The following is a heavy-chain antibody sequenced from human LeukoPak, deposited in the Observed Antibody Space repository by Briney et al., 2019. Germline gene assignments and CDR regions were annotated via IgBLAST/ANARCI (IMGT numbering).Heavy chain of an antibody. CDR3: AREVRGYSGYEGEDYLDY. V-gene: IGHV3-30*02. Sequence: GGSLRLSSAASGFTFSSYGMHWVRQAPGKGLEWVAFIRYDGSNKYYADSVKGRFTISRDNSKNTLYLQMNSLRAEDTAVYYCAREVRGYSGYEGEDYLDYWGQGTLVTVSS. J-gene: IGHJ4*02. CDR2: IRYDGSNK. CDR1: GFTFSSYG. D-gene: IGHD5-12*01.